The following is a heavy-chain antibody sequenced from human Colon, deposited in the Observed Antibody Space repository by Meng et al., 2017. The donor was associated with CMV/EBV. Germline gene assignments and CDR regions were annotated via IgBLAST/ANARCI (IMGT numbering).Heavy chain of an antibody. CDR1: GFTFSTYE. V-gene: IGHV3-48*03. D-gene: IGHD3-10*01. J-gene: IGHJ4*02. CDR2: ISSSGNTI. Sequence: GESLKISCAASGFTFSTYEMNWVRQAPGKGLEWVSYISSSGNTIYHADSVKGRFTISRDNAKNSLYLQMNSLRAEDTAVYYCARGYYYRWGSPDYWGQGTLVTVSS. CDR3: ARGYYYRWGSPDY.